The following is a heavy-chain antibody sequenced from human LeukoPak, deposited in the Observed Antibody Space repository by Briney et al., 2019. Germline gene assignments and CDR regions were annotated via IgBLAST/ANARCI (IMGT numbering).Heavy chain of an antibody. CDR1: GGSISSYY. CDR3: ARERRYCSSTSCYRDGFDY. V-gene: IGHV4-59*01. J-gene: IGHJ4*02. CDR2: IYYSGST. D-gene: IGHD2-2*01. Sequence: SETLSLTCTVSGGSISSYYWSWIRQPPGKGLEWIGYIYYSGSTNYNPSLKSRVTISVDTSKNQFSLKLSSVTAAGTAVYYCARERRYCSSTSCYRDGFDYWGQGTLVTVSS.